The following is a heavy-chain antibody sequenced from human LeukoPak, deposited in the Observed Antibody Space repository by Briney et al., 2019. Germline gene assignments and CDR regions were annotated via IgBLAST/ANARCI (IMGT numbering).Heavy chain of an antibody. D-gene: IGHD1-26*01. CDR2: INCSGTT. V-gene: IGHV4-39*01. J-gene: IGHJ4*02. CDR3: ARLGTYSGNLFDN. Sequence: SETLSLTCAVSGGSASSDSYYWVWVRQPPGKGLEWTGSINCSGTTYYSSSLKSRITLSMDASKNQFSLRLTSVTAADTAVYYCARLGTYSGNLFDNWGQGTLVTVSS. CDR1: GGSASSDSYY.